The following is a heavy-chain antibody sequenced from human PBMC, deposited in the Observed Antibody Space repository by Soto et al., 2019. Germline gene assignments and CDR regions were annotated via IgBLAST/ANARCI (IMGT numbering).Heavy chain of an antibody. Sequence: SETLSLTCTVSGGSISSSSYYWGWIRQPPGKGLEWIGSIYYSGSTYYNPSLKSRVTISVDTSKNQFSLKLSSVTAADTAVYYCARLGAFYSSSWNYYYYGMDVWGQGTTVTVSS. CDR1: GGSISSSSYY. J-gene: IGHJ6*02. D-gene: IGHD6-13*01. CDR3: ARLGAFYSSSWNYYYYGMDV. V-gene: IGHV4-39*01. CDR2: IYYSGST.